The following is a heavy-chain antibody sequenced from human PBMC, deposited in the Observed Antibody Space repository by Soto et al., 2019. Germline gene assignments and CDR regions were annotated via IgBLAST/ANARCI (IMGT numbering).Heavy chain of an antibody. J-gene: IGHJ6*02. CDR2: IYYSGST. V-gene: IGHV4-39*01. CDR3: ASLQLVHYYYGMDV. Sequence: PSETLSLTCTVSGGSISSSSYYWGWIRQPPGKGLEWIGSIYYSGSTYYNPSLKSRVTISVDTSKNQFSLKLSSVTAADTAVYYCASLQLVHYYYGMDVWGQGTTVTVSS. CDR1: GGSISSSSYY. D-gene: IGHD6-13*01.